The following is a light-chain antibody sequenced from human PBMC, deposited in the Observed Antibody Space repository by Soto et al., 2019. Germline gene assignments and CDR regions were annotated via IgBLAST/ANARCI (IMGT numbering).Light chain of an antibody. CDR2: GAS. CDR3: QQYGSSPKT. Sequence: EIVMTQSPATLSVSPGERATLSCRASQSVRSSFLAWYQQKPGQAPSLLIYGASTRATGIPARFSGSGSGTDFTLTISRLEPEDFAVYYCQQYGSSPKTFGQGTKV. CDR1: QSVRSSF. J-gene: IGKJ1*01. V-gene: IGKV3-20*01.